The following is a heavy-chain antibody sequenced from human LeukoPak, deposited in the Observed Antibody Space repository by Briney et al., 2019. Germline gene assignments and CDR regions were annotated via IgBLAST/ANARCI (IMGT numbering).Heavy chain of an antibody. D-gene: IGHD6-19*01. CDR1: GFTFSSYA. J-gene: IGHJ4*02. Sequence: GGSLRLSCAASGFTFSSYAMSWFRQAPGKGLEWVSPISGSGSSTYYADSVKGRFTISRDNSKNTLYLQMNSLRAEDTAVYYCAKGVAVASPYYFDYWGQGTLVTVSS. CDR3: AKGVAVASPYYFDY. CDR2: ISGSGSST. V-gene: IGHV3-23*01.